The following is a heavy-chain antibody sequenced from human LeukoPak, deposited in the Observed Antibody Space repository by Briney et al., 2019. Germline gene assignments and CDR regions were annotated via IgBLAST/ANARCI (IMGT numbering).Heavy chain of an antibody. D-gene: IGHD6-13*01. V-gene: IGHV3-23*01. Sequence: AGGSLRLSCAASGFTLGSYAMSWVRQAPGKGLEWVSAISGSGGSTYYADSVKGRFTISRDNSKNTLYLQMNSLRAEDTAVYYCAKGGYSSSWYHVPYYYYMDVWGKGTTVTVSS. J-gene: IGHJ6*03. CDR3: AKGGYSSSWYHVPYYYYMDV. CDR2: ISGSGGST. CDR1: GFTLGSYA.